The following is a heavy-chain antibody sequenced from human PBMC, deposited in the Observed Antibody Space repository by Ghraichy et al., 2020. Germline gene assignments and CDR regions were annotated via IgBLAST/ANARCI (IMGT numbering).Heavy chain of an antibody. J-gene: IGHJ4*02. V-gene: IGHV4-34*01. CDR2: INHSGST. Sequence: SETLSLTCAVYGGSFSGYYWSWIRQPPGKGLEWIGEINHSGSTNYNPSLKSRVTISVDTSKNQFSLKLSSVTAADTAVYYCARVAAAAGTGFDYWGQGTLVTVSS. CDR3: ARVAAAAGTGFDY. CDR1: GGSFSGYY. D-gene: IGHD6-13*01.